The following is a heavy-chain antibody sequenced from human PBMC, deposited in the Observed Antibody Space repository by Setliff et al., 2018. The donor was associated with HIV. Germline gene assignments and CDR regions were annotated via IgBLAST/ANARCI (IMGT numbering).Heavy chain of an antibody. CDR2: IRSKANSNAT. J-gene: IGHJ4*02. D-gene: IGHD3-3*01. V-gene: IGHV3-73*01. Sequence: GGSLRLSCAASGFTFSGSAMHWVRQASGKGLEWVGRIRSKANSNATAYAASVKGRFTISRDDSKNTAYLQMNSLKTEDTAVYYCTRTFDNFWSGYPKEDWGQGTLVTVSS. CDR1: GFTFSGSA. CDR3: TRTFDNFWSGYPKED.